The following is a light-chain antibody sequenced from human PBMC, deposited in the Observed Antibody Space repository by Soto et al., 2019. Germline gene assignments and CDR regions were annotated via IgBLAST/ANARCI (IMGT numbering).Light chain of an antibody. V-gene: IGKV1-5*01. CDR1: QSISPW. CDR3: QHCNTSWT. Sequence: IQMTHSPSTLSASLLYRVSITFRASQSISPWLAWYQQKPGKAPKLLIYDVSSLESGVPSRFSGSGSGTEFTLTISSLQPDDFATYYCQHCNTSWTFGQGTKVDIK. J-gene: IGKJ1*01. CDR2: DVS.